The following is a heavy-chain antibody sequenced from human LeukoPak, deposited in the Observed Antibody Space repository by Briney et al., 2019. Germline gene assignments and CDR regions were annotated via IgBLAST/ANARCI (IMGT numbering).Heavy chain of an antibody. CDR2: IYYSGST. V-gene: IGHV4-59*06. J-gene: IGHJ4*02. CDR1: GGSISSYY. D-gene: IGHD3-10*01. Sequence: SETLSLTCTVSGGSISSYYWSWIRQPPGKGLEWIGYIYYSGSTYYNPSLKSRVTISVDTSKNQFSLKLSSVTAADTAVYYCARDRGGSGSFYDYWGQGTLVTVSS. CDR3: ARDRGGSGSFYDY.